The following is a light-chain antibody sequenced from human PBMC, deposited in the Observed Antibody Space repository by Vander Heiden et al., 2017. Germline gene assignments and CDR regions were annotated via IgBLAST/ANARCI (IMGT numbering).Light chain of an antibody. Sequence: EIVLTQSPATLSLSPGERATLSCRASQSVSSYLAWYQQKPGQTPRLLIYDASTRATGLPARFSGSGPGTDFTLTSSSLEPEDFAVYYCQQRSNGQPGTFGQGTKVEIK. V-gene: IGKV3D-11*02. CDR1: QSVSSY. CDR2: DAS. J-gene: IGKJ1*01. CDR3: QQRSNGQPGT.